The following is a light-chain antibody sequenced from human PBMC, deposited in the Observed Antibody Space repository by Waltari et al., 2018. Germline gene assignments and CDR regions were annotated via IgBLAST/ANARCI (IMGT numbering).Light chain of an antibody. CDR3: QHYLRLPVT. J-gene: IGKJ1*01. CDR2: GAS. CDR1: QSVSRA. V-gene: IGKV3-20*01. Sequence: SCRASQSVSRALAWYQHKPGQAPRLLIYGASTRATGIPDRFSGSGSGTDFSLTISRLEPDDFAVYYCQHYLRLPVTFGQGTTVEI.